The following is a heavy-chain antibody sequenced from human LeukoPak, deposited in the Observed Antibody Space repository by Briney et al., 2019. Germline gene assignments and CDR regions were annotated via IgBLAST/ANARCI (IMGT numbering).Heavy chain of an antibody. CDR1: GYTFTSYG. CDR2: ISAYNGNT. D-gene: IGHD2-2*01. J-gene: IGHJ4*02. CDR3: ARDLRVVVPAAIDY. Sequence: GASVKVSCKASGYTFTSYGISWVRQAPGQGLEWMGWISAYNGNTNYAQKLQGRVTMTTDTSTSTAYMELRSLRSDDTAVYYCARDLRVVVPAAIDYWGQGTLVTVSS. V-gene: IGHV1-18*01.